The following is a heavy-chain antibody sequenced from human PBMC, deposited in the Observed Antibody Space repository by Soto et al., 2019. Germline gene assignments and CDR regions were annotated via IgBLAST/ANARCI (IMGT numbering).Heavy chain of an antibody. D-gene: IGHD3-3*01. CDR3: ARHLAYSYDFWSGYPEVFDY. CDR1: GGSISSSSYY. V-gene: IGHV4-39*01. Sequence: SETLSLTCTVSGGSISSSSYYWGWIRQPPGKGLEWIGSIYYSGSTYYNPSLKSRVTISVDTSKNQFSLKLSSVTAADTAVYYCARHLAYSYDFWSGYPEVFDYWGQGTLVTVSS. CDR2: IYYSGST. J-gene: IGHJ4*02.